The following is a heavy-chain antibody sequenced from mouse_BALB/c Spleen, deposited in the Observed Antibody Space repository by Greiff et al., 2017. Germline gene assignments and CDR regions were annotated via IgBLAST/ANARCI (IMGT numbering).Heavy chain of an antibody. CDR1: GFAFSSYD. CDR2: ISSGGGST. Sequence: EVNLVESGGGLVKPGGSLKLSCAASGFAFSSYDMSWVRQTPEKRLEWVAYISSGGGSTYYPDTVKGRFTISRDNAKNTLYLQMSSLKSEDTAMYYCAHYGSSSNYAMDYWGQGTSVTVSS. J-gene: IGHJ4*01. CDR3: AHYGSSSNYAMDY. V-gene: IGHV5-12-1*01. D-gene: IGHD1-1*01.